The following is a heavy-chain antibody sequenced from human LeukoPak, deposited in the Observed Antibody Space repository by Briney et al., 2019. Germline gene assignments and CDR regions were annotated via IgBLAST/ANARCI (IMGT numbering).Heavy chain of an antibody. D-gene: IGHD6-19*01. CDR1: GFTLRSYS. V-gene: IGHV3-21*06. CDR3: ARDNSGWSRDY. J-gene: IGHJ4*02. Sequence: GGSLRLSCAASGFTLRSYSMSWVRQAPGKGLEWVSSINWGSNHIYYADAVQGRFAISRDNAKNSLYLQMNSLRAEDTAIYYCARDNSGWSRDYWGQGTLVTVSS. CDR2: INWGSNHI.